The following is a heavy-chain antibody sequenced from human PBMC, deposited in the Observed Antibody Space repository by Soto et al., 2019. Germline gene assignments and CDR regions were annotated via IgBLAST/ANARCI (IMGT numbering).Heavy chain of an antibody. J-gene: IGHJ6*02. D-gene: IGHD3-16*01. Sequence: QVQLVESGGGVVQPGRSLRLSCAASGFTFSSYGMHWVRQAPGKGLEWVTFIWNDGSNKYYADSVKGRFIISRDNSKNTLYLQMNSLRAEDTAVYYCARDGALRGMDVWGQGTTVTVSS. CDR3: ARDGALRGMDV. V-gene: IGHV3-33*01. CDR2: IWNDGSNK. CDR1: GFTFSSYG.